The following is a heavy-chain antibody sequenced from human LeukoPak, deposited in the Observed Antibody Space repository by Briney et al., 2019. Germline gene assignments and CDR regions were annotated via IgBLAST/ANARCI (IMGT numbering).Heavy chain of an antibody. CDR2: ISSSSSYI. V-gene: IGHV3-21*04. J-gene: IGHJ4*02. CDR3: ASSDTAMVPGYFDY. Sequence: GGSLRLSCAASGFTFSSYSMNWVRQAPGKGLEWVSSISSSSSYIYYADSVKGRFTISRDNSKNTLYLQMNSLRTEDTAVYYCASSDTAMVPGYFDYWGQGTLVTVSS. D-gene: IGHD5-18*01. CDR1: GFTFSSYS.